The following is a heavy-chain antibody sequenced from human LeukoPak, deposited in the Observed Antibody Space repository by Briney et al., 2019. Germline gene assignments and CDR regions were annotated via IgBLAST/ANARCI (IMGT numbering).Heavy chain of an antibody. D-gene: IGHD6-13*01. V-gene: IGHV4-34*01. CDR2: IHHSGST. Sequence: SETLSLTCAVYGGSFSGYYWSWIRQPPGKGLEWIGEIHHSGSTKYNPSLKSRVTISVDTSKNQFSLKLSSVTAADTAVYYCARRWRSSSWRKTTSFDYWGQGTLVTVSS. CDR1: GGSFSGYY. J-gene: IGHJ4*02. CDR3: ARRWRSSSWRKTTSFDY.